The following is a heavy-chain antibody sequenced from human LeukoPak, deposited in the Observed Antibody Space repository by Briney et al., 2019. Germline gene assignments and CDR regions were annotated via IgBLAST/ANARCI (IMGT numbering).Heavy chain of an antibody. CDR2: ISGSGATA. J-gene: IGHJ4*02. CDR1: ELTFTNYA. V-gene: IGHV3-23*01. Sequence: GGSLRLSCTASELTFTNYAMTWVRQAPGKGLEWVSTISGSGATAYYADSVKGRFTISRDNSKNTLYLQMSTLRAEDTATYYCAKGQERTRIAARPSALDFWGQGTRVTVSS. D-gene: IGHD6-6*01. CDR3: AKGQERTRIAARPSALDF.